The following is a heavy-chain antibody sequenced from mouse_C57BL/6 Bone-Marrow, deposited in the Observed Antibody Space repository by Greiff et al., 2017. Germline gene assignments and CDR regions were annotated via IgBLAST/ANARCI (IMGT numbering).Heavy chain of an antibody. CDR1: GYTFTSYW. Sequence: QVQLQQPGAELVKPGASVKMSCKASGYTFTSYWITWVKQRPGQGLEWIGDIYPGSGSTNYNEQFKSKATLTGDTSSSTSYMQLSSLTSEDSAVYYCAISYYSRDYWGQGTTLTVSS. CDR3: AISYYSRDY. CDR2: IYPGSGST. J-gene: IGHJ2*01. V-gene: IGHV1-55*01. D-gene: IGHD2-12*01.